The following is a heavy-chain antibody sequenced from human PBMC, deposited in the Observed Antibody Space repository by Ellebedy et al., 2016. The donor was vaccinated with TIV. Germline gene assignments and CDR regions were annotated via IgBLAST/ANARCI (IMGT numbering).Heavy chain of an antibody. D-gene: IGHD2-2*01. CDR2: ISAYNGNT. V-gene: IGHV1-18*04. CDR3: ARDWAPAAMSSYYYGMDV. CDR1: GYTFTGYY. Sequence: ASVKVSXKASGYTFTGYYMHWVRQAPGQGLEWMGWISAYNGNTNYAQKLQGRVTMTTDTSTSTAYMELRSLRSDDTAVYYCARDWAPAAMSSYYYGMDVWGQGTTVTVSS. J-gene: IGHJ6*02.